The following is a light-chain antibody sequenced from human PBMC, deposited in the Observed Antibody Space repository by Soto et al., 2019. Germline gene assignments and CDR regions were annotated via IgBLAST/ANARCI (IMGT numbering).Light chain of an antibody. V-gene: IGKV1-9*01. CDR2: AAS. J-gene: IGKJ2*01. Sequence: DIPLTQSPSFLSASVGDRVTITCRASQGISSYLAWYQQKPGKAPKLLIYAASTLQSGVPSRFSGSGSGTEFTLTISSLQPEDFATYYCQQLYTFGQGTKLEIK. CDR1: QGISSY. CDR3: QQLYT.